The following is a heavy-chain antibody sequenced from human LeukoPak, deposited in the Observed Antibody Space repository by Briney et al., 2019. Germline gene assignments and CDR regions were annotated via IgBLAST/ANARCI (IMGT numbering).Heavy chain of an antibody. Sequence: PGGSLRLSCAASGFTVSSNYMSWVRQAPGKGLEWVSVIYSGGSTYYADSVKGRFTISRDNSKNTLYLQVNSLRAEDTAVYYCARESYGDYTFDYWGQGTLVTVSS. D-gene: IGHD4-17*01. CDR2: IYSGGST. V-gene: IGHV3-66*01. J-gene: IGHJ4*02. CDR3: ARESYGDYTFDY. CDR1: GFTVSSNY.